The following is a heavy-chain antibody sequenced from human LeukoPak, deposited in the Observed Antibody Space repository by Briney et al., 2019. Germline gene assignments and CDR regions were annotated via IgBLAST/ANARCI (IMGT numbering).Heavy chain of an antibody. D-gene: IGHD7-27*01. J-gene: IGHJ4*02. CDR2: ISRGGVIS. Sequence: GGSLRLSCAASGFTFSDYAINWVRQAPGKGLEWVSTISRGGVISYYADSVKGRFTISRDNSNNTLYLHMNSLRAEDTAVYYCVSRAGSPWGPFDNWGQGTLVTVSS. CDR1: GFTFSDYA. V-gene: IGHV3-23*01. CDR3: VSRAGSPWGPFDN.